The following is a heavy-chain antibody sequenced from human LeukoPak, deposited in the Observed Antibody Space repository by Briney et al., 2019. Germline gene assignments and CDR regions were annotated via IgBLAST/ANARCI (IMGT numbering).Heavy chain of an antibody. CDR2: ISAYNGNT. Sequence: ASVKVSCKASGGTFSSYAISWVRQAPGQGLEWMGWISAYNGNTNYAQKLQGRVTMTTDTSTSTAYMELRSLRSDDTAVYYCARKLVYCSSTSCYAFDYWGQGTLVTVSS. J-gene: IGHJ4*02. V-gene: IGHV1-18*01. D-gene: IGHD2-2*01. CDR1: GGTFSSYA. CDR3: ARKLVYCSSTSCYAFDY.